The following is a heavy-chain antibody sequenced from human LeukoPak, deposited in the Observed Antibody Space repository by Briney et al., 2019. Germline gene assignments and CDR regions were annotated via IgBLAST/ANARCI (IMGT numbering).Heavy chain of an antibody. CDR2: IFYSGST. CDR3: ARALSRGYSYGTLAY. CDR1: GGSISSYY. D-gene: IGHD5-18*01. V-gene: IGHV4-59*01. J-gene: IGHJ4*02. Sequence: SETLSLTCTVSGGSISSYYWSWIRQPPGKGLEWIGFIFYSGSTNYNPSVKSRVTISVDTSKNQFSLKLRSVTAADTAVYYCARALSRGYSYGTLAYWGQGTLVTVSS.